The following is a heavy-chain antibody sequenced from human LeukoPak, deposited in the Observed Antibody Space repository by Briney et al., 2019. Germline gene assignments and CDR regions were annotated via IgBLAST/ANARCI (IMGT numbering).Heavy chain of an antibody. CDR2: ISSSSSYI. CDR1: GFTFSSYA. J-gene: IGHJ4*02. V-gene: IGHV3-21*01. D-gene: IGHD1-26*01. Sequence: GGSLRLSCAASGFTFSSYAMHWVRQAPGKGLEWVSSISSSSSYIYYADSVKGRFTISRDNAKNSLYLQMNSLRAEDTAVYYCARDLWELLTGIDYWGQGTLVTVSS. CDR3: ARDLWELLTGIDY.